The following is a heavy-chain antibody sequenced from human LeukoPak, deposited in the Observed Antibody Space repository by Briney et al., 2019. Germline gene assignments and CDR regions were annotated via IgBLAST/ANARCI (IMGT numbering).Heavy chain of an antibody. V-gene: IGHV3-7*01. CDR1: GSTFTSYW. CDR2: IKQDGSEK. Sequence: GGSLRLSCAASGSTFTSYWMTWVRQAPGKGLEWVANIKQDGSEKYYVDSVKGRFTISRDNAKNSLYLQMNSLRAEDTAVYHCARDGSRRWLQRPPFDYWGQGTLVTVSS. J-gene: IGHJ4*02. D-gene: IGHD5-24*01. CDR3: ARDGSRRWLQRPPFDY.